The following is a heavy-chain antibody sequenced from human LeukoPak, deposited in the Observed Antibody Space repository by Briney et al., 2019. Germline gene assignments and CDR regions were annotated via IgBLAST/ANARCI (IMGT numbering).Heavy chain of an antibody. CDR1: VGSTSSDN. V-gene: IGHV4-59*01. CDR3: ARVDLRDAFDI. Sequence: PSETLGVTCTFSVGSTSSDNWSLIRQPPAKGLEWIGYIYYSGSANYNSYLKSRVTISEDTSKNHLSLKLSSVTAADTAVYYCARVDLRDAFDIWGHGTMFTVSS. D-gene: IGHD3-9*01. CDR2: IYYSGSA. J-gene: IGHJ3*02.